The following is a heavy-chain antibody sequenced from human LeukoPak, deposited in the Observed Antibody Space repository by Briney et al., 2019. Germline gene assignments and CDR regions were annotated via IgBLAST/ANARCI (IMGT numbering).Heavy chain of an antibody. CDR3: ARARITMVRGVIYYYGMDV. CDR2: ISSSGSTI. J-gene: IGHJ6*02. V-gene: IGHV3-11*01. Sequence: GGSLRLSCAASGFTFSDYYMSWIRQAPGKGLEWVSYISSSGSTIYYADSVKGRFTISRDNAKNSLYLQMNSLRTEDTAVYYCARARITMVRGVIYYYGMDVWGQGTTVTVSS. CDR1: GFTFSDYY. D-gene: IGHD3-10*01.